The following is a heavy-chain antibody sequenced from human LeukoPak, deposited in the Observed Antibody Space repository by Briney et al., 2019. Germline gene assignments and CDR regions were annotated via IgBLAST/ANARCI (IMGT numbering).Heavy chain of an antibody. CDR1: GGSISSYY. D-gene: IGHD3-22*01. Sequence: SETLSLTCTVSGGSISSYYWSWIRQPPGKGLEWIGYIYTSGSTNYNPSLKRRVTISVDTSKNQFSLKLSSVTAADTAVYYCARTYDSSGYFFDYWGQGTLVTVSS. CDR3: ARTYDSSGYFFDY. V-gene: IGHV4-4*09. CDR2: IYTSGST. J-gene: IGHJ4*02.